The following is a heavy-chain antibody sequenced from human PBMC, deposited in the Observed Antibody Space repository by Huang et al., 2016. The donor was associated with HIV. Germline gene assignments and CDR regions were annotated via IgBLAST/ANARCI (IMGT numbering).Heavy chain of an antibody. V-gene: IGHV1-24*01. CDR2: FGPEDGER. CDR1: GYTLTELS. J-gene: IGHJ4*02. Sequence: QVPLVQSGAEVKKPGASVKVSCKVSGYTLTELSMHWVRQAPGKGLEWGGGFGPEDGERSDAQQFQGRITMTEDTATDTAYMELGSLRSEDTAVYYCATVYRRFRNHDSGDYYFDYWDQGTLVTVSS. CDR3: ATVYRRFRNHDSGDYYFDY. D-gene: IGHD3-22*01.